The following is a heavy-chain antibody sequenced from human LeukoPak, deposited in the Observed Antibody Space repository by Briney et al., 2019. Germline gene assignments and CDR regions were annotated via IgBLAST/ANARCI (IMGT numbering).Heavy chain of an antibody. V-gene: IGHV4-61*01. D-gene: IGHD2-21*01. J-gene: IGHJ5*02. CDR2: IYYSGST. Sequence: SETLSLTCTVSGGSISSGSDYWGWIRQPPGKGLEWIGYIYYSGSTNYNPSLKSRVTISVDTSKNQFSLKLSSVTAADTAVYYCARVDSLIEWFDPWGQGTLVTVSS. CDR3: ARVDSLIEWFDP. CDR1: GGSISSGSDY.